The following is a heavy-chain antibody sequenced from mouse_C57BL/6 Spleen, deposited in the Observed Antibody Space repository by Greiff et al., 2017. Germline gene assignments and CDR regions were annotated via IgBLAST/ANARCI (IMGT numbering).Heavy chain of an antibody. V-gene: IGHV14-4*01. D-gene: IGHD1-1*01. CDR3: TTQFYYYGRSDY. CDR1: GFNIKDDY. CDR2: IDPENGDT. J-gene: IGHJ2*01. Sequence: VQLQQSGAELVRPGASVKLSCTASGFNIKDDYMHWVKQRPEPGLEWIGWIDPENGDTEYASQFQGKATLTADTSSNAASLQRSSLTSEDTAVYYCTTQFYYYGRSDYWGQGTTLTVSS.